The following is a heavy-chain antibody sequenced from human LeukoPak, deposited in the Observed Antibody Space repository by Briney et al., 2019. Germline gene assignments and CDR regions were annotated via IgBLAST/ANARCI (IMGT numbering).Heavy chain of an antibody. V-gene: IGHV3-30*03. CDR1: GFTFSSYG. J-gene: IGHJ6*02. D-gene: IGHD6-13*01. CDR3: ARAAAAPPYGMDV. Sequence: GGSLRLSCAASGFTFSSYGMHWVRQAPGKGLEWVAVISYDGSNKYYADSVKGRFTISRDNSKNTLYLQMNSLRAEDTAVYYCARAAAAPPYGMDVWGQGTTVTVSS. CDR2: ISYDGSNK.